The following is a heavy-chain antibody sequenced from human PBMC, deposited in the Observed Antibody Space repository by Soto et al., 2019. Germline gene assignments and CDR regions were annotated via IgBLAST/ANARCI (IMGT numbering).Heavy chain of an antibody. Sequence: GASVKVSCKASGYPLTAKYLHWVRQAPGQGLEWMGWINPSSGGTKEAQKFRGRVTMTRDTSISAAYMELSRLTSGDTAVYYCAKGGSSWTEWFDPWGQGTLVTVSS. D-gene: IGHD6-13*01. CDR1: GYPLTAKY. V-gene: IGHV1-2*02. J-gene: IGHJ5*02. CDR2: INPSSGGT. CDR3: AKGGSSWTEWFDP.